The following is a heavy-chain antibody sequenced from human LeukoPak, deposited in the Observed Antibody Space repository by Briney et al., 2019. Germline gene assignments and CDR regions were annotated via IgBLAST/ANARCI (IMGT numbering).Heavy chain of an antibody. CDR3: AKARLSTGWAYNDY. CDR1: GFTFSGYA. Sequence: GGSLRLSCAASGFTFSGYAMSWVRQAPGKGLEWVSAIVGGGGTTFYADSVKGRFTISRDNSKNTVYLQMNSLRAEDTAAYFCAKARLSTGWAYNDYWGQGTLVTVSS. CDR2: IVGGGGTT. D-gene: IGHD6-19*01. J-gene: IGHJ4*02. V-gene: IGHV3-23*01.